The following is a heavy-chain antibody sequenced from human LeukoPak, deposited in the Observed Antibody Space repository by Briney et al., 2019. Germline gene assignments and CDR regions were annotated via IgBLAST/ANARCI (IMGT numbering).Heavy chain of an antibody. CDR2: MHPNSGDT. J-gene: IGHJ6*03. Sequence: ASVKVSCKASGYTFTGYYIHWVRQAPGQGLEWMTWMHPNSGDTNCAQKFQGRVTMTWDTSISTAYMELSRLRSDDTAVYYCARGQEEIAPPYYYYYMDVWGKGTTVTVSS. CDR3: ARGQEEIAPPYYYYYMDV. D-gene: IGHD5-24*01. CDR1: GYTFTGYY. V-gene: IGHV1-2*02.